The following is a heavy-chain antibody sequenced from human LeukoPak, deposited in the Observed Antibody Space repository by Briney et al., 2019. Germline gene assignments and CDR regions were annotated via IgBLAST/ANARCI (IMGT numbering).Heavy chain of an antibody. CDR3: ARAPVITQYAEYSQH. Sequence: PSETLSLTCTVSGGSISSSSYYWGWIRQPPGKGLEWIGSIYYSGSTYYNPSLKSRVTISVDTSKNQFSLKLSSVTAADTAVYYCARAPVITQYAEYSQHWGQGTLVTVSS. D-gene: IGHD3-22*01. CDR2: IYYSGST. V-gene: IGHV4-39*07. CDR1: GGSISSSSYY. J-gene: IGHJ1*01.